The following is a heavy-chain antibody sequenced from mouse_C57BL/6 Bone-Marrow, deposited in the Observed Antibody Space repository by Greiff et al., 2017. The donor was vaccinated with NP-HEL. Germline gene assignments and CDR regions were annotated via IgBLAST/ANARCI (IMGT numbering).Heavy chain of an antibody. CDR2: INPSTGGT. Sequence: EVQLMQSGPELVKPGASVKLSCKASGYSFTGYYMNWVKQRPEKSLEWIGEINPSTGGTTYNQKFKTKATMTVDKSSSTAYMQLSSLTSEDSAVYYGARSFYYDYPWFAYWGQGTLVTVSA. J-gene: IGHJ3*01. CDR1: GYSFTGYY. D-gene: IGHD2-4*01. CDR3: ARSFYYDYPWFAY. V-gene: IGHV1-42*01.